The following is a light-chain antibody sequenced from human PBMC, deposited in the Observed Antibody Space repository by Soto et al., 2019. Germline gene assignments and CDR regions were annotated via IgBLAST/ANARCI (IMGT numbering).Light chain of an antibody. V-gene: IGKV3-11*01. CDR2: DAS. CDR1: QSVGTF. CDR3: RQRSKWPHT. J-gene: IGKJ2*01. Sequence: EIVLTQSPATLSLFPGDRATLSCRASQSVGTFLAWYQQQPDQAPRVLIFDASNRATGTPARFSGRGAGTDFTLTISSLEPEDFAVYYCRQRSKWPHTFGQGTKLEIK.